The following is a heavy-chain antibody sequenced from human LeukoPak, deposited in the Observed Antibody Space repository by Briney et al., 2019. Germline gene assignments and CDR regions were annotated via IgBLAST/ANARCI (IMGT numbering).Heavy chain of an antibody. CDR1: GGTFISYA. CDR2: IIPIFGAA. D-gene: IGHD1-26*01. CDR3: ARARSEWELYFDY. J-gene: IGHJ4*02. V-gene: IGHV1-69*01. Sequence: GSSVKVSCKASGGTFISYAISWVRQAPGQGLEWMGGIIPIFGAANYAQKFQGRVTITADESTSTAYMELSSLRSEDTAVYYCARARSEWELYFDYWGQGTLVTVSS.